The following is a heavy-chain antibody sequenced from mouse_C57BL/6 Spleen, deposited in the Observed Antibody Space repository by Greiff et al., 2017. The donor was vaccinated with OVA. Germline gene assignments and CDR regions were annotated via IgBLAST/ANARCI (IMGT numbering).Heavy chain of an antibody. Sequence: QVQLQQSGAELVKPGASVKMSCKASGYTFTGYWITWVKQRPGQGLEWIGDIYPGSGSTNYNEKFKSKATLTVDTSSSTAYMQLSSLTSEDSAVYYCARWDYDDDEVAYWGQGTLVTVSA. V-gene: IGHV1-55*01. CDR2: IYPGSGST. CDR3: ARWDYDDDEVAY. D-gene: IGHD2-4*01. CDR1: GYTFTGYW. J-gene: IGHJ3*01.